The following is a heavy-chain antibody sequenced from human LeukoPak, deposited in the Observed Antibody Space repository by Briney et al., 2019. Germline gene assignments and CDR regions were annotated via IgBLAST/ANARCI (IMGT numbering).Heavy chain of an antibody. CDR3: AKGRWELLTDAFDI. CDR1: GFTFSSYG. Sequence: GGSLRLSCAASGFTFSSYGMNWVRQAPGKGLEWVSGISGSGDSTKYADSVKGRFTISRDNSKNTLYLQMNSLRAEDTAVYYCAKGRWELLTDAFDIWGQGTMVTVSS. J-gene: IGHJ3*02. CDR2: ISGSGDST. V-gene: IGHV3-23*01. D-gene: IGHD1-26*01.